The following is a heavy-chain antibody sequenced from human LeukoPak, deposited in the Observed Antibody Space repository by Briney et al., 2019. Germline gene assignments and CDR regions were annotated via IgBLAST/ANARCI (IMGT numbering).Heavy chain of an antibody. CDR1: GFTFSSYS. D-gene: IGHD3-10*01. J-gene: IGHJ4*02. CDR2: ISSSSSTI. V-gene: IGHV3-48*01. CDR3: ARGTYYYGSGSYGDY. Sequence: PGGSLRLSCAASGFTFSSYSMTWVRQAPGKGLEWVSYISSSSSTIYYADSVEGRFTISKDNAKNSLYLQMNSLRAEDTAVYYCARGTYYYGSGSYGDYWGQGTLVTVSS.